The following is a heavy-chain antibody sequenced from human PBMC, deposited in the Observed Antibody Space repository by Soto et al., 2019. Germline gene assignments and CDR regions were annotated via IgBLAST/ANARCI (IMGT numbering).Heavy chain of an antibody. J-gene: IGHJ6*02. V-gene: IGHV2-5*02. CDR2: IYWDDDK. Sequence: SGPTLVNPTQTLTLTCTFSGFSLSTSGVGVGWIRQPPGKALEWLALIYWDDDKRYSPSLKSRLTITKDTSKNQVVLTMTNMDPVDTATYYCAHSPPLNTPYYYYGMDVWRQGTTVTVSS. CDR3: AHSPPLNTPYYYYGMDV. CDR1: GFSLSTSGVG.